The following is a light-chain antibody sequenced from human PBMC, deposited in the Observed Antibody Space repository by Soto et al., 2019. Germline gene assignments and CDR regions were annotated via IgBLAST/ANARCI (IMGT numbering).Light chain of an antibody. CDR2: DAS. J-gene: IGKJ4*01. CDR3: QQYDNLPRT. V-gene: IGKV1-33*01. Sequence: DIQMPQSPSYLSASVGDRVTITCQASQDISNYLKWYQQKPGQAPKLLIYDASNLETGVPSRFSGSGSGTDFTITISSLQPEDIATYYCQQYDNLPRTFGGGTKVEIK. CDR1: QDISNY.